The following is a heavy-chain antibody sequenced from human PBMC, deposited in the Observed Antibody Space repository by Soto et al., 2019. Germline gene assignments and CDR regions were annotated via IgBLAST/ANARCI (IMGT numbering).Heavy chain of an antibody. V-gene: IGHV1-18*01. CDR3: ARDNHYCSGSRCGSKSSPPKRNYYNFGMDV. J-gene: IGHJ6*02. D-gene: IGHD2-2*01. CDR1: GYTFTTYG. Sequence: QGQLEQSGVEVKKPGASVQVSCKASGYTFTTYGINWVRQAPGQGLEWMGWISTSNGNTKYAQNLQGRVTMTTDRSTSTAYMELRSLRSADTAVYFCARDNHYCSGSRCGSKSSPPKRNYYNFGMDVWGQGTTVTVSS. CDR2: ISTSNGNT.